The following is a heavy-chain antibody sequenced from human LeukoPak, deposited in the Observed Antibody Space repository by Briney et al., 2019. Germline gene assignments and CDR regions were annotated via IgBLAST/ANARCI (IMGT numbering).Heavy chain of an antibody. J-gene: IGHJ4*02. CDR2: ISGSGGST. D-gene: IGHD4-23*01. V-gene: IGHV3-23*01. CDR1: GFTFSSYA. Sequence: PGGSLRLSCAASGFTFSSYAMSWVRQAPGKGLEWVSAISGSGGSTYYADSVKGRFTISRDNSKKTLYLQMNSLRAEDTPVYYCAKDIGGGNGEDYWGQGTLVTVSS. CDR3: AKDIGGGNGEDY.